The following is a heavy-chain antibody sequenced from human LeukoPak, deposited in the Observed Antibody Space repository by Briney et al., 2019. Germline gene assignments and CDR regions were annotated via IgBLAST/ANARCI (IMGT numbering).Heavy chain of an antibody. CDR1: GFTFSDYY. CDR3: ARVRYSSSWAWEFDY. V-gene: IGHV3-11*06. Sequence: PGGSLRLSCAASGFTFSDYYVSWIRQAPGKGLEWVSYISSSSSYTNYADSVKGRFTISRDNAKNSLYLQMNSLRAEDTAVYYCARVRYSSSWAWEFDYWGQGTLVTVSS. CDR2: ISSSSSYT. D-gene: IGHD6-13*01. J-gene: IGHJ4*02.